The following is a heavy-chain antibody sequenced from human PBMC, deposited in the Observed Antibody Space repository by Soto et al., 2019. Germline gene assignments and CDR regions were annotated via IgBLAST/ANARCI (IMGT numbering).Heavy chain of an antibody. CDR1: GFTFSRYA. V-gene: IGHV3-30-3*01. CDR2: ISYDGSNK. Sequence: QVQLVESGGGVVQPGRSLRLSCAASGFTFSRYAMHWVRQAPGKGLEWVAVISYDGSNKYYADSVKGRFTISRDNSKNTLYLQMNILRAEETAVYYCARDIPETAMALYYYFYGMDVWGQGTTVTVSS. J-gene: IGHJ6*02. CDR3: ARDIPETAMALYYYFYGMDV. D-gene: IGHD5-18*01.